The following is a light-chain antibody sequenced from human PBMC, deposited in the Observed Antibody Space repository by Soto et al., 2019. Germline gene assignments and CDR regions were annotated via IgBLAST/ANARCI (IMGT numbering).Light chain of an antibody. Sequence: DIQITHSPSSLSAFVVYRVAITCGASHDIARWLAWYQQQPGKAPRLLIYAASSLQSGVPTRFSGSGSGTDFTLTITNLQPEDSAVYYCQQVKGFPLTFGGGTKVDIK. CDR3: QQVKGFPLT. CDR2: AAS. J-gene: IGKJ4*01. V-gene: IGKV1-12*01. CDR1: HDIARW.